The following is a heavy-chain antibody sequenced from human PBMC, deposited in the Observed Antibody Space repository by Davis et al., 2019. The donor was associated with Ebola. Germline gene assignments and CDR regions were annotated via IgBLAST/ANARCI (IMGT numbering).Heavy chain of an antibody. CDR1: GFTFSSYS. CDR2: ISSSSSYI. Sequence: PGGSLRLSCAASGFTFSSYSMNWVRQAPGKGLEWVSSISSSSSYIYYADSVKGRFTISRDNAKNSLYLQMNSLRAEDTALYYCAKEYLGYSYGYSAFDYWGQGTLVTVSS. D-gene: IGHD5-18*01. J-gene: IGHJ4*02. V-gene: IGHV3-21*04. CDR3: AKEYLGYSYGYSAFDY.